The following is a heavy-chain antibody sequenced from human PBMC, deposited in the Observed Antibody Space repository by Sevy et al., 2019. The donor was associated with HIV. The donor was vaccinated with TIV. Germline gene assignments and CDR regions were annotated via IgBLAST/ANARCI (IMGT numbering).Heavy chain of an antibody. Sequence: KQSQTLSLTSAISGDSVSSNSATWNWIRQSPSRGLEWLGRKYYRSKWYNDYAVSVKSRITINPATSKNQFALQLNAVTPEETAMYYCAGDRGCSSWPFDYWGQGTLVTVSS. CDR1: GDSVSSNSAT. J-gene: IGHJ4*02. CDR3: AGDRGCSSWPFDY. CDR2: KYYRSKWYN. D-gene: IGHD6-13*01. V-gene: IGHV6-1*01.